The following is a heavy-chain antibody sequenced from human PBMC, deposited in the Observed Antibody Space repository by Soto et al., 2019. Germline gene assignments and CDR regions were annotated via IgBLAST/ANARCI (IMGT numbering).Heavy chain of an antibody. J-gene: IGHJ6*02. D-gene: IGHD2-15*01. CDR1: GDTFSSYG. CDR3: ARGGARGQYYVMDV. V-gene: IGHV1-18*01. Sequence: QVQLVQSGAEVKKPGASVKVACKASGDTFSSYGISWVRQAPGQGLEWMGWISTYNGNTNYAQKVQGRVTMTTDTSTSTAYMEVRSLRSDDTAVYYCARGGARGQYYVMDVWGQGTTVTVSS. CDR2: ISTYNGNT.